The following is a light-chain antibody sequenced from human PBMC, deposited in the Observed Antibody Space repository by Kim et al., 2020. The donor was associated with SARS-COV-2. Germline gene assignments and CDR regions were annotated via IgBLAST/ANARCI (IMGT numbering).Light chain of an antibody. V-gene: IGLV1-40*01. CDR1: SSNIGAGYD. CDR3: QSYDSGLSGV. J-gene: IGLJ2*01. Sequence: GQRVTISCTGSSSNIGAGYDVHWYQQLPGTAPKLLIYGNSNRPSGVPDRFAGSKSGTSASLAITGLQAEDEADYYCQSYDSGLSGVFGGGTKLTVL. CDR2: GNS.